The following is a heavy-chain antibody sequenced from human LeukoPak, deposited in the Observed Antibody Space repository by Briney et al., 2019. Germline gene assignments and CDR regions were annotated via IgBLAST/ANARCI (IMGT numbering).Heavy chain of an antibody. V-gene: IGHV5-51*01. Sequence: GESLKISCKGSGYSFTSYWIGWVRQMPGKGLEWMGIIYPGDSDTRHSPSFQGQVTISADKSISTAYLQWSSLKASDTAMYYCARGYYYDSSGYFPFDYWGQGTLVTVSS. CDR2: IYPGDSDT. CDR3: ARGYYYDSSGYFPFDY. J-gene: IGHJ4*02. CDR1: GYSFTSYW. D-gene: IGHD3-22*01.